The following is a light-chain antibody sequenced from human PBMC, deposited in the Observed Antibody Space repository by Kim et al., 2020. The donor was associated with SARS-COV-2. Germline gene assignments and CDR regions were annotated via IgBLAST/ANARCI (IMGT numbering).Light chain of an antibody. CDR3: GTWDSSLSAGEVV. J-gene: IGLJ2*01. Sequence: QPVLTQPPSVSAAPGQKVTISCSGSSSNIGNNYVSWYQQLPGTAPKLLIYDNNKRPSGIPDRFSGSKSGTSATLGITGLQTGDEADYYCGTWDSSLSAGEVVFGGGTQLTVL. CDR2: DNN. CDR1: SSNIGNNY. V-gene: IGLV1-51*01.